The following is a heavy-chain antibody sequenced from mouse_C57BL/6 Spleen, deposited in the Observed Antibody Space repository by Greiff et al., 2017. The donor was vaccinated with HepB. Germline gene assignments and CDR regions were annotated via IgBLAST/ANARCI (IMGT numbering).Heavy chain of an antibody. Sequence: VKLMESGPELVKPGASVKLSCKASGYTFTSYDINWVKQRPGQGLEWIGWIYPRDGSTKYNEKFKGKATLTVDTSSSTAYLELHSLTSEDSAVSVCARGAVVATRYAMDYWGQGTSVTVSS. J-gene: IGHJ4*01. CDR1: GYTFTSYD. CDR2: IYPRDGST. CDR3: ARGAVVATRYAMDY. D-gene: IGHD1-1*01. V-gene: IGHV1-85*01.